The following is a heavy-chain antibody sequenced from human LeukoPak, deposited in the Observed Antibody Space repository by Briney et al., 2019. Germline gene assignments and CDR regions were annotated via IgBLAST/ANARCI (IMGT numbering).Heavy chain of an antibody. CDR1: GFTFSSYW. D-gene: IGHD2-21*01. CDR3: ARIKSQGVVVPLLRSTYYFDY. V-gene: IGHV3-7*01. Sequence: GGSLRLSCAASGFTFSSYWMSWVRQAPGRGLEWVANIKQDGSEKDYVDSVKGRFTISRDTAKNSLYLQMNSLRAEDTAVYYCARIKSQGVVVPLLRSTYYFDYWGQGTLVTVSS. CDR2: IKQDGSEK. J-gene: IGHJ4*02.